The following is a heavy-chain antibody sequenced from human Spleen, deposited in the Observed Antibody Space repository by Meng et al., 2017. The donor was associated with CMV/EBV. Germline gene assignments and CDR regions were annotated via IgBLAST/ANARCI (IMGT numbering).Heavy chain of an antibody. CDR1: SNL. Sequence: SNLGTWARQVLGKGLEWIGEIYQSGSTNYNTSLKSRVTISVDKFKNQFSLKLGSVTAADTAVYYCARIERRRILKYCGSDCSTTDYWGQGTLVTVSS. CDR3: ARIERRRILKYCGSDCSTTDY. CDR2: IYQSGST. J-gene: IGHJ4*02. V-gene: IGHV4-4*02. D-gene: IGHD2-21*02.